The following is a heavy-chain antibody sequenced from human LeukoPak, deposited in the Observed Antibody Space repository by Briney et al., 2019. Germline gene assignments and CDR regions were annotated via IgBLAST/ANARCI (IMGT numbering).Heavy chain of an antibody. CDR1: GGSISSGGYY. CDR3: ARAPRDTNSWYYFDY. V-gene: IGHV4-31*02. D-gene: IGHD5-18*01. Sequence: SETLSLTCTVSGGSISSGGYYWSWIRQHPGKGLEWIVYIYYSGDTYYNPSLKSRVTISVDTSKNQFSLKLSSVTAADTAVYYCARAPRDTNSWYYFDYWGQGTLVSVSS. CDR2: IYYSGDT. J-gene: IGHJ4*02.